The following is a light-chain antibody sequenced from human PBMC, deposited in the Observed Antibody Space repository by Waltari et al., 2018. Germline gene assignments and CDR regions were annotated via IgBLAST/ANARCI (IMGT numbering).Light chain of an antibody. CDR3: MQTQEIPLT. J-gene: IGKJ4*01. CDR2: LGS. CDR1: QSLLHSDGRNF. Sequence: ALTQSPLSLPVTPGAPASIFRRSSQSLLHSDGRNFLDWYVQKPGQSPQLLIYLGSNRASGVPDRFSGGGSGTDFTLTISRVEAEDVGVYYCMQTQEIPLTFGGGTKVEIK. V-gene: IGKV2-28*01.